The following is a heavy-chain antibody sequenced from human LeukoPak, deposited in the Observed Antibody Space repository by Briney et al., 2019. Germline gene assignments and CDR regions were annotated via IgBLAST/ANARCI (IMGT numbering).Heavy chain of an antibody. CDR2: INHSGST. Sequence: SETLSLTCAVYGGSFSGYYWSWIRQPPGKGLEWIGEINHSGSTNYNPSLKSRVTISVDTSKNQFSLKLSSVTAADTAVYYCARGRYSIGCYDWGKRTLVT. CDR3: ARGRYSIGCYD. D-gene: IGHD6-19*01. CDR1: GGSFSGYY. V-gene: IGHV4-34*01. J-gene: IGHJ4*02.